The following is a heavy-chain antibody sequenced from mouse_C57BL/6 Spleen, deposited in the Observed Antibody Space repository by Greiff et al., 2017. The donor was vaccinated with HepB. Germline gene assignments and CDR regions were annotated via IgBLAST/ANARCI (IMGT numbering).Heavy chain of an antibody. CDR2: IYPSDSET. CDR3: ARHWERAMDD. D-gene: IGHD4-1*01. J-gene: IGHJ4*01. V-gene: IGHV1-61*01. CDR1: GYTFPSYW. Sequence: QVQLQQPGAELVRPGSSVKLSCKASGYTFPSYWLDWVKQRPGQGLEWIGNIYPSDSETHYNQKFKDKATLTVDKSSSTAYMQLSSLTSEDSAVYYCARHWERAMDDWGQGTSVTVSS.